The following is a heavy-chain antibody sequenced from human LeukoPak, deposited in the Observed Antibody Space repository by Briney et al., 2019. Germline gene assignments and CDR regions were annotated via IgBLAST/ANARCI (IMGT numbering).Heavy chain of an antibody. CDR2: IYTSGST. V-gene: IGHV4-61*02. Sequence: PSETLSLTCTVSGGSISSSSYYWGWIRQPAGKGLEWIGRIYTSGSTNYNPSLKSRVTMSVDTSKNQFSLKLSSVTAADTAVYYCARDQYYYGSGSYLFFDPWGQGTLVTVSS. D-gene: IGHD3-10*01. CDR3: ARDQYYYGSGSYLFFDP. J-gene: IGHJ5*02. CDR1: GGSISSSSYY.